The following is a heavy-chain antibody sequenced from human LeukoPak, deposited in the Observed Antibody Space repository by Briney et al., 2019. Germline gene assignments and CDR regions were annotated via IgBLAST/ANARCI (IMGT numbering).Heavy chain of an antibody. D-gene: IGHD1-26*01. CDR2: VYSSGST. CDR1: GDSISTYY. V-gene: IGHV4-4*07. Sequence: PSETLSLTCTVSGDSISTYYWTWIRQPAGKGLEWIGRVYSSGSTTYNPSLKSRVTMSLDTSNNQFSLKPNSVTAADTAMYYCASGRGGASDWYFDLWGRGTLVTVSS. CDR3: ASGRGGASDWYFDL. J-gene: IGHJ2*01.